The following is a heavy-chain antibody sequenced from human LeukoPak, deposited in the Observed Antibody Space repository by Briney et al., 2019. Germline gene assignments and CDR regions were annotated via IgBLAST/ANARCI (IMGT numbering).Heavy chain of an antibody. CDR1: GFTFSSYA. CDR2: IRSKAYGGTT. Sequence: PGGSLRLSCAASGFTFSSYAMSWFRQAPGKGLEWVGFIRSKAYGGTTEYAASVKGRFTISRDDSKSIAYLQMNSLKTEDTAVYYCTRAYYYDSSGRDYWGQGTLVTVSS. CDR3: TRAYYYDSSGRDY. J-gene: IGHJ4*02. V-gene: IGHV3-49*03. D-gene: IGHD3-22*01.